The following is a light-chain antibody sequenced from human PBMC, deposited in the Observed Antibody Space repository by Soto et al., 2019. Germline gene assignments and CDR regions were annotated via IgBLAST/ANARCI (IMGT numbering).Light chain of an antibody. CDR1: SSNIGTNY. CDR3: AAWDDSVSGPV. CDR2: STD. Sequence: QSVLTRSPSASGTPGQRVTVSCSGSSSNIGTNYVYWYQQLPGTAPKVLIYSTDKRPSGVPDRFSGSKSGTSASLAISGLRSEDEADYYCAAWDDSVSGPVFGGGTQLTVL. J-gene: IGLJ2*01. V-gene: IGLV1-47*01.